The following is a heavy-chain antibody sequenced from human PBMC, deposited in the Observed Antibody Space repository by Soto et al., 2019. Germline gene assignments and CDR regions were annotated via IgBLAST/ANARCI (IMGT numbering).Heavy chain of an antibody. J-gene: IGHJ3*01. CDR3: VRGRAVAGINDEAFDL. D-gene: IGHD6-19*01. V-gene: IGHV1-2*02. CDR1: RYMFSGYY. Sequence: AASVKGSCNACRYMFSGYYMHSVRQAPEQGLECMGWINPNSGDTIYAQKFQGRVTVTGDPSISTAYMELSRLTSDDTAVYYCVRGRAVAGINDEAFDLWGQGTMVTV. CDR2: INPNSGDT.